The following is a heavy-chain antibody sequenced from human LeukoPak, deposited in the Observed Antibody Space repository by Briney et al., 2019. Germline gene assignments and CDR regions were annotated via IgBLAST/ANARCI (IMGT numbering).Heavy chain of an antibody. V-gene: IGHV4-39*07. J-gene: IGHJ4*02. CDR3: ARGGDGYNYFDY. CDR2: IYYTGVT. CDR1: GGSIDRSRFY. D-gene: IGHD5-24*01. Sequence: SDTLSLTCSVSGGSIDRSRFYWGWIRQPPGKGLDYIGSIYYTGVTFHSASLKTRVTISLDTSKNQFSLKLSSVTAADTAVYYCARGGDGYNYFDYWGQGTLVTVSS.